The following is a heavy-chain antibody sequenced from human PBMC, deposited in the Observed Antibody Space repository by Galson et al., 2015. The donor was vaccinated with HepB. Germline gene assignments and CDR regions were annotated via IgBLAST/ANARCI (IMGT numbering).Heavy chain of an antibody. CDR1: GFTFSSYA. D-gene: IGHD3-10*01. CDR3: AKESCGSGSYNYYYYYGMDV. CDR2: ISYEGRNK. V-gene: IGHV3-30*04. J-gene: IGHJ6*02. Sequence: CAASGFTFSSYAMHWVRQAPGKGLEWVAVISYEGRNKDYADSVKGRFTISRDNSKNTLYLQMNSLRAEDTAVYYCAKESCGSGSYNYYYYYGMDVWGQGTTVTVSS.